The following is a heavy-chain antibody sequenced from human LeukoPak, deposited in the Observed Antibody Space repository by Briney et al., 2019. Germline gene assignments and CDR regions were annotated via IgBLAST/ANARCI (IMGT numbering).Heavy chain of an antibody. V-gene: IGHV3-33*08. J-gene: IGHJ3*02. CDR2: IWYDGSNK. CDR1: GFTFSSYA. CDR3: ARDTVTTRDAFDI. Sequence: PGRSLRLSCAASGFTFSSYAMHWVRQAPGKGLEWVAVIWYDGSNKYYADSVKGRFTISRDNAKNSLYLQMNSLRAEDTAVYYCARDTVTTRDAFDIWGQGTMVTVSS. D-gene: IGHD4-11*01.